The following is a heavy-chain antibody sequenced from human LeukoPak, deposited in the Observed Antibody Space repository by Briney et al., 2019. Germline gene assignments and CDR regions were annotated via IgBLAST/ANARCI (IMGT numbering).Heavy chain of an antibody. Sequence: GGSLRLSCAASGFTFSSFAMTWVRQAPGKGLEWVSSITGSHGPTYNTDSVKGRFTISRDNSKNTLYLQMNTPRAEDTAVYYCARASGYSGYDPFDYWGQGTLVTVSS. V-gene: IGHV3-23*01. D-gene: IGHD5-12*01. CDR1: GFTFSSFA. J-gene: IGHJ4*02. CDR2: ITGSHGPT. CDR3: ARASGYSGYDPFDY.